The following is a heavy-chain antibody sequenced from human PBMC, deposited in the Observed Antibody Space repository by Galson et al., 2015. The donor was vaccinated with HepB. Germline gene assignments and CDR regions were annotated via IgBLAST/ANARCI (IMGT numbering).Heavy chain of an antibody. J-gene: IGHJ4*02. CDR1: GYTFTTYG. D-gene: IGHD1-26*01. V-gene: IGHV1-18*01. CDR2: ISAYNGNT. Sequence: SVKVSCKASGYTFTTYGINWVRQAPGQGLEWMGWISAYNGNTNYAQKLQGRVTMTTDTSTSTAYMELRSLRSDDTAMYYCARHRTIVGATTLDYWGQGTLVTVSS. CDR3: ARHRTIVGATTLDY.